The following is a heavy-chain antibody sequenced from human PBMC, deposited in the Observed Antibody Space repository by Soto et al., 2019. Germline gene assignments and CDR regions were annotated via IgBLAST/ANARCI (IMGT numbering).Heavy chain of an antibody. J-gene: IGHJ3*02. V-gene: IGHV3-73*01. Sequence: PGGSLRLSCAASGFTFSGSAMHWVRQASGKGLEWVGRIRSKANSYATAYAASVKGRFTISRDDSKTTAYLQMNSLKAEDTAVYYCTRYCSGGSCSNDAFDIWGQGTMVTV. CDR1: GFTFSGSA. CDR3: TRYCSGGSCSNDAFDI. CDR2: IRSKANSYAT. D-gene: IGHD2-15*01.